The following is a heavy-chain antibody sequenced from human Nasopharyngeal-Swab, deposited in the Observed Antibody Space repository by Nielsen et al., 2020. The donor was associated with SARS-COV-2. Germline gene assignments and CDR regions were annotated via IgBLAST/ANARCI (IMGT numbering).Heavy chain of an antibody. V-gene: IGHV4-34*01. CDR2: INHSGST. CDR3: ARGSVTGGDGMDV. Sequence: WTRQPPGKGLEWIGQINHSGSTKYNPSIKSRVTISVDTSKNQFSLKLSYVTAADTAVYYCARGSVTGGDGMDVWGQGTTVTVSS. D-gene: IGHD4-17*01. J-gene: IGHJ6*02.